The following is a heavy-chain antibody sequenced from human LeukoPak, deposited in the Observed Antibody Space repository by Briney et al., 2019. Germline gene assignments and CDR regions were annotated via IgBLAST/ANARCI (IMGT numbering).Heavy chain of an antibody. J-gene: IGHJ4*02. V-gene: IGHV3-23*01. CDR1: GFTFSSYA. D-gene: IGHD6-13*01. CDR2: ISGSGGST. Sequence: PGGSLRLSCAASGFTFSSYAMSWVRQTPGEGLEWVSAISGSGGSTYYADSVKGRFTISRDNSKNTLYLQMNSLRAEDTAVYYCAKATRRSSSWSGDYWGQGTLVTVSS. CDR3: AKATRRSSSWSGDY.